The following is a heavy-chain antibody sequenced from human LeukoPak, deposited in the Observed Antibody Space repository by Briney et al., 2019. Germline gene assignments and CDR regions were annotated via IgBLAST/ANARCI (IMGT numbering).Heavy chain of an antibody. CDR3: ARELVVPAAIGPYYYYYMDV. D-gene: IGHD2-2*01. Sequence: RASVKVSCKASGYTFTGYYMHWVRQAPGQGLEWMGWINPNSGGTNYAQKFQGRVTMTRDTSISTAYMELSRLRSDDTAVYYCARELVVPAAIGPYYYYYMDVWGKGTTVTVSS. V-gene: IGHV1-2*02. J-gene: IGHJ6*03. CDR1: GYTFTGYY. CDR2: INPNSGGT.